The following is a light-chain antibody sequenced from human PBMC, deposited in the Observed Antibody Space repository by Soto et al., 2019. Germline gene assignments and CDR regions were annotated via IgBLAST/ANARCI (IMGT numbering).Light chain of an antibody. CDR2: DVN. CDR3: SAHGGTNPYV. V-gene: IGLV2-8*01. CDR1: ASDIGGYTF. Sequence: QSALTQPPSASGSPGQSVAISCTGTASDIGGYTFVSWYQQHPGKAPKLLIYDVNKRPSGVPDRFSGSKSGNTASLTVSGAQAEDEADYYCSAHGGTNPYVFGTGTKLTVL. J-gene: IGLJ1*01.